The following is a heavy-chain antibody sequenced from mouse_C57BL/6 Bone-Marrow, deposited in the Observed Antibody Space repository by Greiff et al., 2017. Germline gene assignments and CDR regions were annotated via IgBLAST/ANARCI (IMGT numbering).Heavy chain of an antibody. V-gene: IGHV3-6*01. Sequence: EVQRVESGPGLVKPSQSLSLTCSVTGYSITSGYYWNWIRQFPGNKLEWMGYISYDGSNNYNPSLKNRISITRDTSKNQFFLKLNSVTTEDTATYYCARITTVVPHYFDYWGQGTTLTVSS. CDR3: ARITTVVPHYFDY. CDR1: GYSITSGYY. D-gene: IGHD1-1*01. J-gene: IGHJ2*01. CDR2: ISYDGSN.